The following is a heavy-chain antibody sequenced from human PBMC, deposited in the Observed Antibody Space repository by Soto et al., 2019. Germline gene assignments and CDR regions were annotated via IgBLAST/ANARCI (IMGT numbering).Heavy chain of an antibody. J-gene: IGHJ4*02. CDR1: GFTLSNIG. V-gene: IGHV3-30*18. Sequence: QVQLVESGGGVVQPGTSLRLACAASGFTLSNIGMPWVRQAPGKGLEWVAVISAGGNTKYYADSVKGRVTISRDNSKNTLFLQMNSLRTEDTAVYYCAKESGGERYAAYFDLWGQGTLVTVSA. CDR3: AKESGGERYAAYFDL. D-gene: IGHD2-21*01. CDR2: ISAGGNTK.